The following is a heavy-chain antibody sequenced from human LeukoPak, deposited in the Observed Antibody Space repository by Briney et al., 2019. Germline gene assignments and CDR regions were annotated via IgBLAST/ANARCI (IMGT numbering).Heavy chain of an antibody. J-gene: IGHJ3*02. V-gene: IGHV5-51*01. CDR1: GYSFTSYW. CDR2: IYPGDSDT. D-gene: IGHD3-9*01. CDR3: ARVLRYFDWLLPDAFDI. Sequence: GESLKISCKGSGYSFTSYWIGWVRQMPGKGLEWMGIIYPGDSDTRYSPSFQGQVTISADKSISTAYLQWSSLKASDTAMYYCARVLRYFDWLLPDAFDIWGQGTMVTVSS.